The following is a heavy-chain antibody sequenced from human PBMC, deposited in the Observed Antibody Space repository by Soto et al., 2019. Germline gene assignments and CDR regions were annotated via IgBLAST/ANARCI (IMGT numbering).Heavy chain of an antibody. Sequence: ASVNVSCKASGSTFTNYDINWVRQAAGQGLEWMGGINPDSDNTVYAQKFQGRVTMTRDTSISTAYMELNSLRSEDTAVYYCARGRRYCTTTSCYPPALFPYGMDVWGQGTTVTVSS. V-gene: IGHV1-8*01. CDR1: GSTFTNYD. CDR2: INPDSDNT. D-gene: IGHD2-2*01. J-gene: IGHJ6*02. CDR3: ARGRRYCTTTSCYPPALFPYGMDV.